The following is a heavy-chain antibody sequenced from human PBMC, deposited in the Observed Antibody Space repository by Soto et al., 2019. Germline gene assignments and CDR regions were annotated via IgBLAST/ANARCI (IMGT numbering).Heavy chain of an antibody. CDR3: AKENLGGGDYYGMDV. D-gene: IGHD3-16*01. J-gene: IGHJ6*02. Sequence: GGSLRLSYAASGFTLSSYAMSWVRQAPGKGLEWVSVIGGVEGNKYYADPVKGRFTISRDNSKNTLYLQMNSLRAEDTAVYYCAKENLGGGDYYGMDVWGQGTTVTVSS. V-gene: IGHV3-23*01. CDR2: IGGVEGNK. CDR1: GFTLSSYA.